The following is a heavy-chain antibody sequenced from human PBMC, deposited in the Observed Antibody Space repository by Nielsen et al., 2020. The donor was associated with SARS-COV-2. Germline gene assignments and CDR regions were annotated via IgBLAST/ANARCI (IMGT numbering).Heavy chain of an antibody. CDR3: ARITPSSGWDY. V-gene: IGHV1-3*01. D-gene: IGHD6-19*01. CDR2: INAGNGNT. CDR1: GYSFTTYA. J-gene: IGHJ4*02. Sequence: ASVKVSCKASGYSFTTYAIHWARQAPGQRLEWMGWINAGNGNTRYSQKFQGRVTITRDTSASTAYMELSSLSSEDTAVYYCARITPSSGWDYWGQGTLVTVSS.